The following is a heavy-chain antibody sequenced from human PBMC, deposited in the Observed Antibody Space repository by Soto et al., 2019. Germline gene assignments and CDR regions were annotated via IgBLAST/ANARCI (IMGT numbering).Heavy chain of an antibody. CDR3: ARSSSGWYVYYLDY. D-gene: IGHD6-19*01. V-gene: IGHV4-59*01. J-gene: IGHJ4*02. CDR2: IYYSGST. CDR1: GGSISSYY. Sequence: PSETLSLTCTVSGGSISSYYWSWIRQPPGKGLEWIGYIYYSGSTNYNPSLKSRVTISVDTSKNQFSLKLSSVTAADTAVYYCARSSSGWYVYYLDYWGQGTLVTVSS.